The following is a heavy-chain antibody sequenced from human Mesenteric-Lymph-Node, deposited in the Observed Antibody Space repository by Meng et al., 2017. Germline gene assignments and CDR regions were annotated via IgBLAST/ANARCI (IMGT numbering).Heavy chain of an antibody. D-gene: IGHD6-13*01. J-gene: IGHJ4*02. CDR2: ISGSGGST. CDR1: GFTFSSYA. Sequence: GGSLRLSCAASGFTFSSYAMSWVRQAPGKGLEWVSAISGSGGSTYYADSVKGRFSISRDNAKDALFLQMDFLRVEDTAVYYCAKEEAALGKPLFDSWGQGTRVTVSS. CDR3: AKEEAALGKPLFDS. V-gene: IGHV3-23*01.